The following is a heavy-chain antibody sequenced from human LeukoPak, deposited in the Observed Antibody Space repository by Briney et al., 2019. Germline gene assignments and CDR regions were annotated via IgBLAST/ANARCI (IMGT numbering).Heavy chain of an antibody. CDR3: ARDLGLFHHFDY. Sequence: ASVKVSCKASGYTFTGYYMHWVRQAPGQGLEWMGWINHNSGGTNYAQKFQGRVTMTRDTSISTAYMELSRLRSDDTAVYYCARDLGLFHHFDYWGQGTLVTVSS. J-gene: IGHJ4*02. V-gene: IGHV1-2*02. D-gene: IGHD3-10*02. CDR1: GYTFTGYY. CDR2: INHNSGGT.